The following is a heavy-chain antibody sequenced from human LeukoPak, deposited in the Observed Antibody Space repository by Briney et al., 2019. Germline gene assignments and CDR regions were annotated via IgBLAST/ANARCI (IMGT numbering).Heavy chain of an antibody. CDR2: IYYSGST. CDR3: ARGLYNYGDYFDH. Sequence: SETLSLTCTVSGGSISSGGYYWSWIRQHPGKGLEWIGYIYYSGSTYYNPSLKSRVTISVDTSKNQFSLKLSSVTAADTAVYYCARGLYNYGDYFDHWGQGTLVTVSS. D-gene: IGHD3-22*01. V-gene: IGHV4-31*03. CDR1: GGSISSGGYY. J-gene: IGHJ4*02.